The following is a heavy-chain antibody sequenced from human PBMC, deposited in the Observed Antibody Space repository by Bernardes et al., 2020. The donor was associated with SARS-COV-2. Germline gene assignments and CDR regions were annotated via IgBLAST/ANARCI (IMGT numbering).Heavy chain of an antibody. CDR1: GYSFTSYW. CDR2: IDPSDSYT. V-gene: IGHV5-10-1*01. Sequence: GESLKISGKGSGYSFTSYWISWVRQMPGKGLEWMGRIDPSDSYTNYSPSFQGHVTISADKSISTAYLQWSSLKASDTAMYYCARSSGGPYYYYGMDVWGQGTTVTVSS. J-gene: IGHJ6*02. D-gene: IGHD6-25*01. CDR3: ARSSGGPYYYYGMDV.